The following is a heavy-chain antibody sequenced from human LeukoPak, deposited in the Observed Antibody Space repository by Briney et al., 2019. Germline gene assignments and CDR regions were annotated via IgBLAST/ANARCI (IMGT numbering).Heavy chain of an antibody. Sequence: GGSLRLSCAASGFTFSSYAMTWVRQAPGKGLEWVSALSASGATTYYIDSVKGRFTISRDNSKNTVDLQMNNLRAEDTAVYYCANLYGDSSNGMDVWGQGTTVIVSS. V-gene: IGHV3-23*01. CDR2: LSASGATT. D-gene: IGHD4-17*01. J-gene: IGHJ6*02. CDR1: GFTFSSYA. CDR3: ANLYGDSSNGMDV.